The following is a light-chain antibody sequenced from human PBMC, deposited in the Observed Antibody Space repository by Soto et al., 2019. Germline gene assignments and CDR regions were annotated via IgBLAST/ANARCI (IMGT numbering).Light chain of an antibody. V-gene: IGKV1-9*01. Sequence: DIQLTQAPSFLSASAGDRVSITCRASQAISSYLAWYQQKPGRAPKLLIYAASTLQSGVPSRFSGSGSGTEFTLTISSLQPDDFATYYCQQYNSYLITFGQGTRLEIK. CDR1: QAISSY. J-gene: IGKJ5*01. CDR2: AAS. CDR3: QQYNSYLIT.